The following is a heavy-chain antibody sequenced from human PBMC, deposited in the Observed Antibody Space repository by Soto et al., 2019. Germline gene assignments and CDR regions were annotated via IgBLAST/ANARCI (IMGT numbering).Heavy chain of an antibody. V-gene: IGHV4-39*01. CDR2: IYYSGST. CDR3: ARRSSGWYHWFDP. Sequence: SETLSLTCTFSGGSISSSSYYWGWIRQPPGKGLEWIGSIYYSGSTYYNPSLKSRVTISVDTSKNQFSLKLSSVTAADTAVYYCARRSSGWYHWFDPWGQGTLVTVSS. J-gene: IGHJ5*02. CDR1: GGSISSSSYY. D-gene: IGHD6-19*01.